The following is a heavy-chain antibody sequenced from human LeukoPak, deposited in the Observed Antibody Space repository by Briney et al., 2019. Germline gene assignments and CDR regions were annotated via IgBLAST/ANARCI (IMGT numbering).Heavy chain of an antibody. D-gene: IGHD3-10*01. V-gene: IGHV1-18*01. CDR2: ISAYNGDT. CDR3: ARVHPYSLGGLWSPTPRLFDY. Sequence: ASVKVSCKASDYTFTTYGISWVRQAPGQGLEWMGWISAYNGDTNFAQKLQGRVTMTTDTSTSTAYMELRSLRSDDTAVYYCARVHPYSLGGLWSPTPRLFDYWGQGTLVTVSS. J-gene: IGHJ4*02. CDR1: DYTFTTYG.